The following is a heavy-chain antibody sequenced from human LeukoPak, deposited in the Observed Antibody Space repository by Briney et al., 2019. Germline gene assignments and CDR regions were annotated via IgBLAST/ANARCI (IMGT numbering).Heavy chain of an antibody. CDR1: GYTFTGYY. D-gene: IGHD3-10*01. J-gene: IGHJ4*02. CDR2: INPNSGGT. CDR3: ARDRYYYGSGSSYFDY. V-gene: IGHV1-2*02. Sequence: ASVKVSCKASGYTFTGYYMHWVRQAPGQGLEWMGWINPNSGGTNYAQKFQGRVTMTRDTSINTAYMELSRLTSDDTAVYYCARDRYYYGSGSSYFDYWGQGTLVTVSS.